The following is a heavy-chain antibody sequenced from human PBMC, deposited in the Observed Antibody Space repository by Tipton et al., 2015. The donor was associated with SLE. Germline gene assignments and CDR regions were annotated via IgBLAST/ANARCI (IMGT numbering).Heavy chain of an antibody. Sequence: QLVQSGPEVKKPGESLKISCKGSGYTFTTYWIGWVRQMPGEGLECMGIIYPGDSDARYSPSFEGQVTISADKSSSTAYLQWTILKASDTAMYYCARLDYNNHDACDIWGQGTMVTVSS. J-gene: IGHJ3*02. V-gene: IGHV5-51*01. CDR3: ARLDYNNHDACDI. D-gene: IGHD4-11*01. CDR2: IYPGDSDA. CDR1: GYTFTTYW.